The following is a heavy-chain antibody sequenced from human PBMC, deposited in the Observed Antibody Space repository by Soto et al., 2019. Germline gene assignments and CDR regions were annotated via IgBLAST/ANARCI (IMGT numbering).Heavy chain of an antibody. CDR3: AREYGGGLDL. D-gene: IGHD1-26*01. CDR1: GGTFSTYP. J-gene: IGHJ2*01. CDR2: IMPLFGTV. V-gene: IGHV1-69*12. Sequence: QVQLVQSGAAVKKPGSSVKVSCKASGGTFSTYPISWVRQAPGQGLEWMGEIMPLFGTVNYAQKFQDRVTITADESTSTTYMDLSSLRSGDTAVYYCAREYGGGLDLWGRGTLVTVSS.